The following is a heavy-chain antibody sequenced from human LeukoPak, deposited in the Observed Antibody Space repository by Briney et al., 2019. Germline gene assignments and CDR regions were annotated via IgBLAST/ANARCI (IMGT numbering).Heavy chain of an antibody. J-gene: IGHJ3*02. V-gene: IGHV3-9*01. CDR3: AKDSDSSGYDAFDM. CDR2: ISWNSGSI. Sequence: GGSLRLSCAASGFTFDDYATHWVRQAPGKGLEWVSGISWNSGSIGYVDSVKGRFTISRDNAKNSLYLQMNSLRAEDTALYYCAKDSDSSGYDAFDMWGQGTMVTVSS. CDR1: GFTFDDYA. D-gene: IGHD3-22*01.